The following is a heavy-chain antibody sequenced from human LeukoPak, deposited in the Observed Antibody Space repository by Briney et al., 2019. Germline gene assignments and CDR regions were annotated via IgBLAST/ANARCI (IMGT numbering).Heavy chain of an antibody. V-gene: IGHV1-24*01. Sequence: ASVKVSCKVSGYTLTELSMHWVRQAPGKGLEWMGGFDPEDGETIYAQKFQGRVTMTEDTSTDTAYMELSSLRSEDTAVYYCATVPRWGSYYFDYWGQATLVTVSS. CDR3: ATVPRWGSYYFDY. CDR2: FDPEDGET. J-gene: IGHJ4*02. CDR1: GYTLTELS. D-gene: IGHD3-16*01.